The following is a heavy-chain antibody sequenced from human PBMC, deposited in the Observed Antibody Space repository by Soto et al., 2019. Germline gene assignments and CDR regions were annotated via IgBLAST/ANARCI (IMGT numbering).Heavy chain of an antibody. CDR2: ISSTGSIR. Sequence: EVRLVESGGGLVQPGGSLRLSCAASGFTFSSYEMNWVRQTPGKGLELFSYISSTGSIRYYGDSIKGRFTISRDNAKNSLYLEMNSLRAEDTALYYCARDNPLVTKTMDVWGQGTTVTVSS. J-gene: IGHJ6*02. D-gene: IGHD3-16*01. V-gene: IGHV3-48*03. CDR3: ARDNPLVTKTMDV. CDR1: GFTFSSYE.